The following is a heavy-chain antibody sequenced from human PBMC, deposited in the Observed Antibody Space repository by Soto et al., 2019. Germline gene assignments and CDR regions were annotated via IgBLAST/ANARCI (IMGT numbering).Heavy chain of an antibody. Sequence: GGSLRLSCAASGFTFSSYAMSWVRQAPGKGLEWVSVVSGSGGSTYYADSVEGRFTISRDNSKNTLYPQMNSLRAEDTAVYYCAKTRAADLEVAGYYFDYWAQGTLVTVSS. D-gene: IGHD6-19*01. CDR3: AKTRAADLEVAGYYFDY. CDR2: VSGSGGST. J-gene: IGHJ4*02. CDR1: GFTFSSYA. V-gene: IGHV3-23*01.